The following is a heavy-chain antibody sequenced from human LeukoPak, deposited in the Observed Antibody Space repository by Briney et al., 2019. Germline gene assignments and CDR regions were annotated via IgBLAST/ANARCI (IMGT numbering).Heavy chain of an antibody. J-gene: IGHJ4*02. CDR2: IHHSGSN. D-gene: IGHD1-26*01. CDR1: GGSFSGYY. Sequence: PETPSLNFAVYGGSFSGYYWRWIRQPPGHGVGWIGEIHHSGSNNYNPSLKSRVTISVDTSKNQFSLKLSSVAAADTAVYYCARGFWSYYFDYWGQETLGTVSS. V-gene: IGHV4-34*01. CDR3: ARGFWSYYFDY.